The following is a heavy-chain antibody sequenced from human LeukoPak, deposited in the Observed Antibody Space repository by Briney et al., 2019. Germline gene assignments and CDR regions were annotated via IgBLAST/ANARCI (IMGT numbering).Heavy chain of an antibody. Sequence: ASVKVSCKTSGYSFTGCYMHWVRQAPGQGLEWRGWINPNTGATKYAQKFQGRVTMTRDTSISTAYMELRRLRSDDTAVYYCARDPQGDSYFDYWGQGTLVTVSS. CDR3: ARDPQGDSYFDY. CDR2: INPNTGAT. V-gene: IGHV1-2*02. CDR1: GYSFTGCY. J-gene: IGHJ4*02. D-gene: IGHD2-21*02.